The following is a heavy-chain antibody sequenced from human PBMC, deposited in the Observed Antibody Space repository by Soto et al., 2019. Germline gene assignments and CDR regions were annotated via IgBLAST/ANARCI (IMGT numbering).Heavy chain of an antibody. V-gene: IGHV3-33*01. J-gene: IGHJ6*02. CDR2: IWYDGSNK. CDR1: GFTFSSYG. D-gene: IGHD3-22*01. CDR3: ARDSEEVTMRVVVRYYYYYGMDV. Sequence: ALRLSCAASGFTFSSYGMHWVRQAPGKGLEWVAVIWYDGSNKYYADSVKGRFSISRDNSKNTLYLQMNSLRAEDTAVYYCARDSEEVTMRVVVRYYYYYGMDVWGQGTKVTVSS.